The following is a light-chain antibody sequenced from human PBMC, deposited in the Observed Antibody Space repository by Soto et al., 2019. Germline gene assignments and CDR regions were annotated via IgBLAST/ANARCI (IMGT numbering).Light chain of an antibody. J-gene: IGLJ1*01. Sequence: QAVVTQPPSASGTPGQRVTISCSGSSSNVGGNPVNWYQHVPTTAPKLLIYTNTQRPSGVPDRFSGSKSGTSASLAISGLQSEDEADYYCAGWDDSLNGPVFGTGTKLTVL. CDR3: AGWDDSLNGPV. CDR2: TNT. CDR1: SSNVGGNP. V-gene: IGLV1-44*01.